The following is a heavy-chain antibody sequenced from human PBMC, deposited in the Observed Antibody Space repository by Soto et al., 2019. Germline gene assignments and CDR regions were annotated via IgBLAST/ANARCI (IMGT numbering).Heavy chain of an antibody. V-gene: IGHV3-53*02. CDR3: ARKSDSSPVPEADGV. Sequence: EVQLVETGGGLIQPGGSLRLSCAASGFSVGSNYMTWVRQSPGKGLELVSLIYSNGDTDYADSVQGRFSISRDNFKNTLYLQMNNLRAEDTSVYHCARKSDSSPVPEADGVWGRGTMVTVSS. CDR1: GFSVGSNY. J-gene: IGHJ4*02. CDR2: IYSNGDT. D-gene: IGHD2-8*01.